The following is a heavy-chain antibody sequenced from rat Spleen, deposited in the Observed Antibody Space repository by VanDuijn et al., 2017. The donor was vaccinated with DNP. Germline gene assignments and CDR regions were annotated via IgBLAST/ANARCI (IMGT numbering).Heavy chain of an antibody. Sequence: EVQLVESGGGLVQPGRSLKLSCVVSGFTFSNYGMAWVRQAPTKGLEWVATISYDGSSTYYRDSVQGRFTTSRDNAKSTLYLQMDSLRSEDTATYYCTVDRDGSYGVAYWGQGTLVTVSS. CDR3: TVDRDGSYGVAY. CDR1: GFTFSNYG. D-gene: IGHD1-12*02. V-gene: IGHV5-29*01. CDR2: ISYDGSST. J-gene: IGHJ3*01.